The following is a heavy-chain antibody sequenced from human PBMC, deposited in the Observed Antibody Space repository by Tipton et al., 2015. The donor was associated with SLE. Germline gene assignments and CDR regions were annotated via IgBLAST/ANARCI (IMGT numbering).Heavy chain of an antibody. Sequence: VQLVQSGAEVKKPGESRKISCKGSGYSFTSYWIGWVRQMPGKGLEWMGIIYPGDSDTRYSPSFQGQVTISADKSISTAYLQWSSLKASDTAMYYCARHITTYYGDSHWYFDLWGRGTLVTVSS. V-gene: IGHV5-51*01. J-gene: IGHJ2*01. CDR3: ARHITTYYGDSHWYFDL. D-gene: IGHD4-17*01. CDR2: IYPGDSDT. CDR1: GYSFTSYW.